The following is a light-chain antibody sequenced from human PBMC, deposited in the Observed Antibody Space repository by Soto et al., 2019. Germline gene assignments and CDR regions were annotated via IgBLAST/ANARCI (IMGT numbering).Light chain of an antibody. CDR2: DAS. CDR1: QPINTY. V-gene: IGKV3-11*01. J-gene: IGKJ2*01. Sequence: EVLLTQSPATLSFTPGESATLSCRASQPINTYLGWYQQKSGQSPRLLIYDASNRAADIPARFSASGFWTDFTLTISSLKPEDFGTYYCHHRSNWPPEATFGQGTKLEI. CDR3: HHRSNWPPEAT.